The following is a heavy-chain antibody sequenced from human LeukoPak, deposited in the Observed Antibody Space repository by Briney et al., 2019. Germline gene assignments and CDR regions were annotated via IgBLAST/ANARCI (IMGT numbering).Heavy chain of an antibody. V-gene: IGHV3-30*02. D-gene: IGHD3-22*01. CDR2: IWYDGSNK. Sequence: GGSLRLSCAASGFTFSSYGTHWVRQAPGKGLEWVAVIWYDGSNKYYADSVKGRFTISRDNSRNTLYLQMGSLRAEDMAVYYCATYYYDSGGFHFHHWGQGTLVTVSS. J-gene: IGHJ1*01. CDR1: GFTFSSYG. CDR3: ATYYYDSGGFHFHH.